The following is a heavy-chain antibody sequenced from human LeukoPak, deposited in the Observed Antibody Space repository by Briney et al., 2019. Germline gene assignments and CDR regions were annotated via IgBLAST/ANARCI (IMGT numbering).Heavy chain of an antibody. J-gene: IGHJ5*02. CDR2: INSDGSST. D-gene: IGHD3-22*01. Sequence: GGSLRLSCAVSGFTFSNYGMSWVRQAPGKGLVWVSRINSDGSSTSYADSVKGRFTISRDNAKNTLYLQMNSLRAEDTAVYYCASSQYYYDSSGYYHWFDPWGQGTLVTVSS. CDR1: GFTFSNYG. V-gene: IGHV3-74*01. CDR3: ASSQYYYDSSGYYHWFDP.